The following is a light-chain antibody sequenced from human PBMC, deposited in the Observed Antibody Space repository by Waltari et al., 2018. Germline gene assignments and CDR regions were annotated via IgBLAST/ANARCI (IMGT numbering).Light chain of an antibody. J-gene: IGLJ1*01. Sequence: QSVLTQPPSAAATPGQTFTISCSGTNSNLGRNAVFGYQQLPGTAPKLLIYMNKPRPSGVPDRFSGSKSGTSASLAIRGLRSEDEADYYCAAWDDSLSVSYVFGSGTKVTV. CDR1: NSNLGRNA. CDR2: MNK. CDR3: AAWDDSLSVSYV. V-gene: IGLV1-47*01.